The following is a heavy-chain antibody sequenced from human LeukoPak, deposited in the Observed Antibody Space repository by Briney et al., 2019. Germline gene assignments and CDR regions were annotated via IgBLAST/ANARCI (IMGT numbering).Heavy chain of an antibody. Sequence: AASVKVSCKASGYTFTGYYMHWVRQAPGQGLEWMGIINPSGGSTSYAQKFQGRVTMTRDMSTSTVYMELSSLRSEDTAVYYCARAGQQLVLSRYYYYMDVWGKGTTVTVSS. D-gene: IGHD6-13*01. CDR1: GYTFTGYY. V-gene: IGHV1-46*01. CDR3: ARAGQQLVLSRYYYYMDV. CDR2: INPSGGST. J-gene: IGHJ6*03.